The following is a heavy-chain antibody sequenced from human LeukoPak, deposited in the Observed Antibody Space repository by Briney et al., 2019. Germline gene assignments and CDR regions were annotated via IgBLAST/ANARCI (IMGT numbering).Heavy chain of an antibody. CDR2: IIPIFGTA. CDR3: ARLGYYGSGSEPGDDNAFDI. D-gene: IGHD3-10*01. V-gene: IGHV1-69*13. J-gene: IGHJ3*02. Sequence: ASVKVSCKASGGTFSSYAISWVRQAPGQGLEWMGGIIPIFGTANYAQKFQGRVTITADESTSTAYMELSSLRSEDTAVYYCARLGYYGSGSEPGDDNAFDIWGQGTMVTVSS. CDR1: GGTFSSYA.